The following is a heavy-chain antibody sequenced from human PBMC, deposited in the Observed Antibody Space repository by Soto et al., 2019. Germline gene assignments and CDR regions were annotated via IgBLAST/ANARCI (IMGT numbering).Heavy chain of an antibody. CDR1: GYTFTSYA. Sequence: QVQLVQSGAEVKKPGASVKVSCKASGYTFTSYAMHWVRQAPGQRLEWMGWINAGNGNTKYSQKFQGRVTITRDTSASTAYMELSSLRSEDTAVYYCARGTIAAADPYYYCGMDVWGQGTTVTVSS. V-gene: IGHV1-3*01. CDR3: ARGTIAAADPYYYCGMDV. CDR2: INAGNGNT. D-gene: IGHD6-13*01. J-gene: IGHJ6*02.